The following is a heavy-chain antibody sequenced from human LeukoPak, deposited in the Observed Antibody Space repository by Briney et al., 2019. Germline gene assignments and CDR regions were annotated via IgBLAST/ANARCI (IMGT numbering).Heavy chain of an antibody. V-gene: IGHV5-51*01. CDR2: IYPGDSDT. CDR3: ARESALSYYYDSSGAQFDY. J-gene: IGHJ4*02. Sequence: GESLKISCKGSGYSFTSYWIGWVRQMPGKGLEWMGIIYPGDSDTRYSPSFQGQVTIPADKSISTAYLQWSSLKASDTAMYYCARESALSYYYDSSGAQFDYWGQGTLVTVSS. CDR1: GYSFTSYW. D-gene: IGHD3-22*01.